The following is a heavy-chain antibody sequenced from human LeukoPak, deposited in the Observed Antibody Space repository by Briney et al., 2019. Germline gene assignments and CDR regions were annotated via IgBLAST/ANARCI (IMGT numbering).Heavy chain of an antibody. D-gene: IGHD3-10*01. Sequence: AASVKVSCKASGGTFSSYAISWVRQAPGQGLEWMGGIIPIFGTANYAQKFQGRVTITADKSTSTAYMELSSLRSEDTAVYYCARSHYYGSGSHDAFDIWGQGTMVTVSS. CDR2: IIPIFGTA. CDR3: ARSHYYGSGSHDAFDI. CDR1: GGTFSSYA. J-gene: IGHJ3*02. V-gene: IGHV1-69*06.